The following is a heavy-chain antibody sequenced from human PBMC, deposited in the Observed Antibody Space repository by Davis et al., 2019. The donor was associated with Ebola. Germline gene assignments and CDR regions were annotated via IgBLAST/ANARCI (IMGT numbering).Heavy chain of an antibody. D-gene: IGHD3-9*01. CDR3: ARDYDILTGYLSGMDV. CDR1: GGSFSGYY. Sequence: PSETLSLTCAVYGGSFSGYYWSWIRQPPGKGLEWIGEINHSGSTNYNPSLKSRVTISVDTSKNQFSLKLSSVTAADTAVYYCARDYDILTGYLSGMDVWGQGTTVTVSS. J-gene: IGHJ6*02. CDR2: INHSGST. V-gene: IGHV4-34*01.